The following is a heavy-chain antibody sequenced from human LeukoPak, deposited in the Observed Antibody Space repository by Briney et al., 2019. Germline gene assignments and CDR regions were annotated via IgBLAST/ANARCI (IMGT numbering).Heavy chain of an antibody. D-gene: IGHD6-13*01. CDR1: GFTFSSYG. CDR3: ARYTRSSGYSKNTNWFDP. Sequence: GGSLRLSCAASGFTFSSYGMHWVRQAPGKGLEWVALIRYDGSNKYYADSVKGRFTISRDNSKNTLYVQMNSLRPEDTAVYYCARYTRSSGYSKNTNWFDPWGQGTLVTVSS. J-gene: IGHJ5*02. CDR2: IRYDGSNK. V-gene: IGHV3-30*02.